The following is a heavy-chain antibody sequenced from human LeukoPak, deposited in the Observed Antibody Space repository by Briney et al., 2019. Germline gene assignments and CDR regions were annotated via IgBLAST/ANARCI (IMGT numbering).Heavy chain of an antibody. CDR2: INPNSGGT. CDR3: ARSVEMANEDAFDI. Sequence: ASVKLSCKASGYTFTGYYMHWVRQAPGQGLEWMGRINPNSGGTNYAQKFQGRVTMTRDTSISTAYMELSRLRSDDTAVDYCARSVEMANEDAFDIWGQGKIVTVSS. D-gene: IGHD5-24*01. CDR1: GYTFTGYY. V-gene: IGHV1-2*06. J-gene: IGHJ3*02.